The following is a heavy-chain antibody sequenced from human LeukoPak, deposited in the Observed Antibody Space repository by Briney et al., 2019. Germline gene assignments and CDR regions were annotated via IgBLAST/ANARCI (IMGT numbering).Heavy chain of an antibody. CDR1: GFTFSSYA. V-gene: IGHV3-23*01. J-gene: IGHJ4*02. Sequence: GGSLRLSCAASGFTFSSYAMSWVRQAPGKGLEWVSAISGSGGSTYYADSVKGRFTISRDNSKNTLYLQMNSLGAEDTAVYYCAKDWEDIVVVVAAPFDYWGQGTLVTVSS. CDR3: AKDWEDIVVVVAAPFDY. CDR2: ISGSGGST. D-gene: IGHD2-15*01.